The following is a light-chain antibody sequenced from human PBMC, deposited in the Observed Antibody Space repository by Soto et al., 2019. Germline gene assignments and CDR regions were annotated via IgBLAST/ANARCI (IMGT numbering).Light chain of an antibody. J-gene: IGKJ1*01. CDR2: GAS. CDR3: QQYGSSPRT. Sequence: IGLTQSPATLSLSTGERATLSCRASQSVSSSYLAWYQQKPGQAPRLLIYGASSRATGIPDRFSGSGSGTDFTLTISRLEPEDFAVYYCQQYGSSPRTFGQGTKVDIK. CDR1: QSVSSSY. V-gene: IGKV3-20*01.